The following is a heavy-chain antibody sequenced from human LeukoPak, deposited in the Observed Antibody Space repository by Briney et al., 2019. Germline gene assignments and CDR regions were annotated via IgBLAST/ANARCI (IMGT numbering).Heavy chain of an antibody. V-gene: IGHV3-30-3*01. D-gene: IGHD6-19*01. CDR3: ARGGYSSGSYPRKRYYFDY. CDR2: ISYDGSSK. Sequence: GGSLRLSCAASGFTFSSYAMHWVRQAPGKGLEWVAVISYDGSSKYYADSVKGRFTISRDNSKNTLYLQMNSLRAEDTAVYYCARGGYSSGSYPRKRYYFDYWGQGTLVTVSS. J-gene: IGHJ4*02. CDR1: GFTFSSYA.